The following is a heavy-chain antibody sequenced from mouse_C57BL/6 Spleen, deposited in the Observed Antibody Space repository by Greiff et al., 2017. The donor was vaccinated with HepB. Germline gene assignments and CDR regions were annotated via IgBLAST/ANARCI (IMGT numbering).Heavy chain of an antibody. CDR3: ARRNDYDVDFDY. J-gene: IGHJ2*01. V-gene: IGHV1-26*01. D-gene: IGHD2-4*01. CDR1: GYTFTDYY. CDR2: INPNNGGT. Sequence: VQLQQSGPELVKPGASVKISCKASGYTFTDYYMNWVKQSHGKSLEWIGDINPNNGGTSYNQKFKGKATLTVDKSSSTAYMELRSLTSEDSAVYYCARRNDYDVDFDYWGQGTTLTVSS.